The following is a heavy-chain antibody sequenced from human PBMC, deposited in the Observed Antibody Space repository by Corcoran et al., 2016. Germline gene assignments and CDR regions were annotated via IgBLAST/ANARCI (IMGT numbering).Heavy chain of an antibody. D-gene: IGHD2-2*03. Sequence: QVQLVQSGAEVKKPGDSVKVSCKASGYTFTSYYMHWVRQAPGQGLEWMGIINPSGGSTSYAQKFKGRVTMTRDTSTSTVYMELSSLRSEDTAVYYGAREDGYCSSTSCYRYYYYYGRDVWGQGTTVTVSS. CDR1: GYTFTSYY. V-gene: IGHV1-46*01. J-gene: IGHJ6*02. CDR3: AREDGYCSSTSCYRYYYYYGRDV. CDR2: INPSGGST.